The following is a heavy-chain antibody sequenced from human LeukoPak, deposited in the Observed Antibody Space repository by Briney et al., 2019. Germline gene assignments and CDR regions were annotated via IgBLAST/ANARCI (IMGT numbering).Heavy chain of an antibody. V-gene: IGHV3-21*04. J-gene: IGHJ4*02. D-gene: IGHD3-22*01. CDR2: ISSSSHYI. Sequence: GGSLRLSCAASGFTFSSYSMDWVRQAPGKGLEWVSSISSSSHYIYYADSVKGRFTISRDNAKNSLYLRMNSLRAEGTAVYYCARDSRSSGYLGYWGQGTLVTVSS. CDR3: ARDSRSSGYLGY. CDR1: GFTFSSYS.